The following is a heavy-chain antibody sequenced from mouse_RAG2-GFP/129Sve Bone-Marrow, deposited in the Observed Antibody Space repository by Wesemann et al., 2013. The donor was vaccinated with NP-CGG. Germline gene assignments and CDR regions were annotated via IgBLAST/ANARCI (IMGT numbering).Heavy chain of an antibody. CDR1: GYAFSSSW. CDR2: IYPGDGDT. D-gene: IGHD1-1*01. J-gene: IGHJ2*01. V-gene: IGHV1-82*01. Sequence: QVQLQQSGPELVKPGASVKISCKASGYAFSSSWMNWVKQRPGQGLEWIGRIYPGDGDTNYNGKFKGKATLTADKSSSTAYMQLSSLTSVDSAVYFCVLLRGDYFDYWGQGTTLTVSS. CDR3: VLLRGDYFDY.